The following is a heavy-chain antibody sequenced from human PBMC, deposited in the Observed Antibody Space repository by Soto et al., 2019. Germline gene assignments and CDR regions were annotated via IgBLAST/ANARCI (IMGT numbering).Heavy chain of an antibody. V-gene: IGHV3-30*18. J-gene: IGHJ4*02. Sequence: VQLVESGGGVVQPGRSLRLSCAASGFTFSSYGMHWVRQAPGKGLEWVAVISYDGSNKYYADSVKGRFTISRDNSKNTLYLQMNSLRAEDTAVYYCAKALVGATPPFDYWGQGTLVTVSS. CDR3: AKALVGATPPFDY. D-gene: IGHD1-26*01. CDR2: ISYDGSNK. CDR1: GFTFSSYG.